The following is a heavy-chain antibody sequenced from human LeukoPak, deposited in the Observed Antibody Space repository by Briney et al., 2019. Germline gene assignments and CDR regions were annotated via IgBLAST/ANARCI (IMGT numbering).Heavy chain of an antibody. CDR3: AKDRVFDYYDISELGY. J-gene: IGHJ4*02. CDR1: GYTFTSYD. CDR2: MNPNSGNT. D-gene: IGHD3-22*01. V-gene: IGHV1-8*01. Sequence: ASVKVSCKASGYTFTSYDINWVRQATGQGLEWMGWMNPNSGNTGYAQKFQGRVTMTRNTTISTAYMELSSLRSEDTAVYYCAKDRVFDYYDISELGYWGQGTLVTVSS.